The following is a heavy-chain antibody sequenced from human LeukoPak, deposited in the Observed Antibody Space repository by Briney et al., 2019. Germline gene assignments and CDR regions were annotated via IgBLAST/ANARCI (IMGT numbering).Heavy chain of an antibody. Sequence: ETLSLTCTVSGGSISSYYWSWIRQPPGKGLEWIGYIYYSGSTNYNPFLKSRVTISVDTSKNQFSLKLSSVTAADTAVYYCARRSIVATIFDYWGQGTLVTVSS. V-gene: IGHV4-59*08. CDR3: ARRSIVATIFDY. CDR1: GGSISSYY. J-gene: IGHJ4*02. D-gene: IGHD5-12*01. CDR2: IYYSGST.